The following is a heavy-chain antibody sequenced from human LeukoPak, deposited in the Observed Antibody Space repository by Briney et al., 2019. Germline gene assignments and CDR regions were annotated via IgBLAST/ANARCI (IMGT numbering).Heavy chain of an antibody. CDR3: VRAGYSSGWYRFDY. J-gene: IGHJ4*02. CDR2: IGPTGES. CDR1: GFTFINYD. V-gene: IGHV3-13*01. Sequence: GGSLRLSCVASGFTFINYDMHWVRQATGKGLEWVPSIGPTGESYYPGSVKGRLTISRENARNSLHLQMNSLKVEDTAVYYCVRAGYSSGWYRFDYWGQGILVTVSS. D-gene: IGHD6-19*01.